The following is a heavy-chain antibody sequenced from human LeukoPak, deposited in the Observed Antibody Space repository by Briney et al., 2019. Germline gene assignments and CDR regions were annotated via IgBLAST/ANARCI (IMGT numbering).Heavy chain of an antibody. V-gene: IGHV4-39*01. CDR2: IYYSGST. CDR1: GGSISSSSYY. Sequence: SETLSLTCTVPGGSISSSSYYWGWIRQPPGKGLEWIGGIYYSGSTYYNPSLKSRVTISVDTSKNQFSLKLSSVTAADTAVYYCARTARDYYDSSGYYFDYWGQGTLVTVSS. D-gene: IGHD3-22*01. CDR3: ARTARDYYDSSGYYFDY. J-gene: IGHJ4*02.